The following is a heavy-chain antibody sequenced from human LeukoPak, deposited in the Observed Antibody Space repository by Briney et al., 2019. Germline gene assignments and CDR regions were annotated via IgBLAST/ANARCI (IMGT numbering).Heavy chain of an antibody. CDR2: IIPIFGTA. CDR3: ARDRDFWSGYYAIGGFDY. Sequence: SVKVSCKASGGTFSSYAISWVRQAPGQGLEWMGRIIPIFGTANYAQKFQGRVTITTDESTSKAYMDLSSLRSEDTAVYYCARDRDFWSGYYAIGGFDYWGQGTLVTVSS. V-gene: IGHV1-69*05. CDR1: GGTFSSYA. D-gene: IGHD3-3*01. J-gene: IGHJ4*02.